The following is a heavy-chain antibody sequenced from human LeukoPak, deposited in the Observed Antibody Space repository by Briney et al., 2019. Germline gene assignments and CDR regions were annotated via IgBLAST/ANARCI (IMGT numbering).Heavy chain of an antibody. CDR3: ARDKSVVGVVINDY. J-gene: IGHJ4*02. Sequence: ASVKVSCKAYNYTFNNYGFSWVRQAPGQGLEWMGWISPYNGNKKYTQKLQGGVTMTTDTSTSTAYMELRNLRSDDTAVYFCARDKSVVGVVINDYWGQGTLVIVSS. CDR1: NYTFNNYG. V-gene: IGHV1-18*01. CDR2: ISPYNGNK. D-gene: IGHD3-3*01.